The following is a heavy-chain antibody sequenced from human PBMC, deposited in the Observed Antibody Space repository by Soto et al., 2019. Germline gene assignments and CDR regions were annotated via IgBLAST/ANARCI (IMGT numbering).Heavy chain of an antibody. CDR2: IWYDGSNK. J-gene: IGHJ6*02. CDR3: ARDLGRPYYYGSGSYYKARDYYGMDV. V-gene: IGHV3-33*01. CDR1: GFTFSSYG. Sequence: QVQLVESGGGVVQPGRFLRLSCAASGFTFSSYGMHWVRQAPGKGLEWVAVIWYDGSNKYYADSVKGRFTISRDNSKNTLYLQMNSLRAEDTAVYYCARDLGRPYYYGSGSYYKARDYYGMDVWGQGTTVTVSS. D-gene: IGHD3-10*01.